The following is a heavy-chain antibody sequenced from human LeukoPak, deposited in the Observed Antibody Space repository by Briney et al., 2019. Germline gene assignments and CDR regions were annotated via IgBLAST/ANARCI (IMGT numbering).Heavy chain of an antibody. Sequence: GGSLRLSCAASGFTFSSYAMSWVRQAPGNGLEWVSAISGSGGSTYYADSVKGRFTISRDNSKNTLYLQMNSLRAEDTAVYYCAKHQGYGGVGLHEYFQHWGQGTLVTVSS. CDR1: GFTFSSYA. J-gene: IGHJ1*01. CDR2: ISGSGGST. CDR3: AKHQGYGGVGLHEYFQH. D-gene: IGHD4-23*01. V-gene: IGHV3-23*01.